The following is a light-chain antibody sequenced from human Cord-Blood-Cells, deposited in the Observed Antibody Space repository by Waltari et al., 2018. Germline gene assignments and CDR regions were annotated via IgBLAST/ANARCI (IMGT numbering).Light chain of an antibody. V-gene: IGKV1-5*03. CDR2: KAS. Sequence: DIQITQSPSTLSASVGDRDTITCRACQSISSWLAWDQQKPGKAPKLLIYKASSLESGVPSRFSGSGSGTEFTLTISSLQPDDFATYYCQQYNSYSPMYTFGQGTKLEIK. CDR1: QSISSW. J-gene: IGKJ2*01. CDR3: QQYNSYSPMYT.